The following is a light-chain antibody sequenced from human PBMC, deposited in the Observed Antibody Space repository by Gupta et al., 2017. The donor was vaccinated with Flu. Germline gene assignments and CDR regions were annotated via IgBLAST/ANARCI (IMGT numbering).Light chain of an antibody. Sequence: TISCSGTTSDVGGYNSVCWYQQPPATGPKLMIYDVSNRRSGIVNRFSGSTTGNTATLTITGVHAEDEADYYCSSYSSGSTLVVVFGGGTKLTVL. CDR2: DVS. CDR3: SSYSSGSTLVVV. J-gene: IGLJ2*01. V-gene: IGLV2-14*04. CDR1: TSDVGGYNS.